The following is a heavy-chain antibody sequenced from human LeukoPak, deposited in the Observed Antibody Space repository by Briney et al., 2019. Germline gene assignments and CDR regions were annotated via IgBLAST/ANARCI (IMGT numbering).Heavy chain of an antibody. Sequence: GGSLRLSCAAAGFTFSDYYMSWIRQAPGKGLEWGSYISSSGSGIYYADSVKGRFTISRDNAKNSLYLQMNSLRADDTAVYYCASQYCSSTTCYEFYYGMDVWGQGTTVTVSS. CDR3: ASQYCSSTTCYEFYYGMDV. V-gene: IGHV3-11*01. J-gene: IGHJ6*02. CDR2: ISSSGSGI. CDR1: GFTFSDYY. D-gene: IGHD2-2*01.